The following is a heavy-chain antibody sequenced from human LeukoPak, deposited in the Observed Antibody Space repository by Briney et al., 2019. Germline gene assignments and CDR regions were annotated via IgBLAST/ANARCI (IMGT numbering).Heavy chain of an antibody. Sequence: SETLSLTCTVSGYSISSGYYWGWIRQPPGKGLEWIGSIYHSGSTYYNPSLKSRVTISVDTSKNQFSLKLSSVTAADTAVYYCARVAAASTYYYGMDVWGQGTTVTVSS. J-gene: IGHJ6*02. CDR1: GYSISSGYY. CDR3: ARVAAASTYYYGMDV. CDR2: IYHSGST. D-gene: IGHD6-13*01. V-gene: IGHV4-38-2*02.